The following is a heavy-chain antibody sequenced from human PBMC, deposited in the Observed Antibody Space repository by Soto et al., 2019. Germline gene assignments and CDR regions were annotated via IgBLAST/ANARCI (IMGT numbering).Heavy chain of an antibody. J-gene: IGHJ4*02. Sequence: PSETRSLTCVVSNFSISSGYYWCFIRQSPGKGLEWIASIYRSGTTSYNPSLKSRVTISVDPSKNQFSLMLTAVTAADTAVYYCARTHSGSYYSVFNYWGRGSLVTVSS. CDR1: NFSISSGYY. CDR3: ARTHSGSYYSVFNY. V-gene: IGHV4-38-2*01. D-gene: IGHD1-26*01. CDR2: IYRSGTT.